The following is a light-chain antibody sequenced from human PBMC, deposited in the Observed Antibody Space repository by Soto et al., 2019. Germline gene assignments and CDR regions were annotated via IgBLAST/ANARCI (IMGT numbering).Light chain of an antibody. J-gene: IGKJ4*01. CDR3: QQYDNYPLT. V-gene: IGKV1-5*01. Sequence: DIQMTQSPSTLSASVVDRVTITFRASQNIHSWLEWYQQKRGKAPKMLVYDASSLESGVPSRFRGSGSGTECTLTISNLQPDDFETYYCQQYDNYPLTFGGGTKVDIK. CDR2: DAS. CDR1: QNIHSW.